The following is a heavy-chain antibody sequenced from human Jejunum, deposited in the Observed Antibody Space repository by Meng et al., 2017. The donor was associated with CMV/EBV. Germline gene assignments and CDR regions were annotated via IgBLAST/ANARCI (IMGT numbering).Heavy chain of an antibody. Sequence: GYTFNTQYINWVRQASGQGLEWMGWLNPTSVNTGYAQKLQDRVTITRNTSISTAYMELTSLRPEDTAVYYCARDLSGSYVGGWFDPWGQGTLVTVSS. J-gene: IGHJ5*02. CDR1: GYTFNTQY. CDR3: ARDLSGSYVGGWFDP. D-gene: IGHD1-26*01. CDR2: LNPTSVNT. V-gene: IGHV1-8*02.